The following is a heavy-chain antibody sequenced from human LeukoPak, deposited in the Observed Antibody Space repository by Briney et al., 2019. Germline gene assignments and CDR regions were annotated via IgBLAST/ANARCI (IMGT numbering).Heavy chain of an antibody. D-gene: IGHD1/OR15-1a*01. Sequence: GGSLRLSCAASGFTFSSYGIHWVRQAPGKGLEWVALIWYDGTNKNYADSVKGRFTISRDNSKNTLYLQMNSLRAEDTALYYCARVITGTGYYSMDVWGQGTTVTVSS. CDR1: GFTFSSYG. J-gene: IGHJ6*02. CDR3: ARVITGTGYYSMDV. V-gene: IGHV3-33*01. CDR2: IWYDGTNK.